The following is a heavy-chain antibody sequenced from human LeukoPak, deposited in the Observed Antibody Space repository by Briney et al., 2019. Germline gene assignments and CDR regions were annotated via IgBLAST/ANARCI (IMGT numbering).Heavy chain of an antibody. D-gene: IGHD2-2*01. CDR3: ARDYPIVAVPAAPDY. Sequence: ASVKVSCKASGYTFTGYYMHWVRQAPGQGLEWMGWINPNSGGTNYAQKFQGRVTMTRDTSISTAYMELSRLRSDDTAVYYCARDYPIVAVPAAPDYWGQGTLVTVSS. CDR1: GYTFTGYY. V-gene: IGHV1-2*02. CDR2: INPNSGGT. J-gene: IGHJ4*02.